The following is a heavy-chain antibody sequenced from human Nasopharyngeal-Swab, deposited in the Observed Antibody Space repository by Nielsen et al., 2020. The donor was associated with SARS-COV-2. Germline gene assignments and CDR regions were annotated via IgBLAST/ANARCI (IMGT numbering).Heavy chain of an antibody. V-gene: IGHV3-15*01. Sequence: SCAASGFTFSIAWVSWVRPAPGKGLEWVGRIKSKTDGGTTDFAAPVKGRFTISRDDSKNTLYLQMNSLTTEDTAVYYCTTLTYSRADYWGQGTLVTVSS. D-gene: IGHD3-22*01. CDR1: GFTFSIAW. CDR2: IKSKTDGGTT. CDR3: TTLTYSRADY. J-gene: IGHJ4*02.